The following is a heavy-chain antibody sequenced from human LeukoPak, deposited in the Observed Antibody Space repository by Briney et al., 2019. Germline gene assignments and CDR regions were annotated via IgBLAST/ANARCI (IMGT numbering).Heavy chain of an antibody. CDR1: GFTVSSNY. CDR3: ASPAQQWHWFYSDY. D-gene: IGHD6-19*01. J-gene: IGHJ4*02. CDR2: IYSGGST. V-gene: IGHV3-66*01. Sequence: GGSLRLSCAASGFTVSSNYMSWVRQAPGKGLEWVSVIYSGGSTYYADSVKGRFTISRDHSKNTLYLQMNSLRAEDTAVYYCASPAQQWHWFYSDYWGQGTLVTVSS.